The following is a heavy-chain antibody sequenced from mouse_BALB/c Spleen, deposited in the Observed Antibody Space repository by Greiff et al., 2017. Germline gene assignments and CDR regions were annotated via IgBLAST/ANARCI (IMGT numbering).Heavy chain of an antibody. D-gene: IGHD2-3*01. J-gene: IGHJ3*01. CDR1: GFNIKDTY. V-gene: IGHV14-3*02. Sequence: EVKLMESGAELVKPGASVKLSCTASGFNIKDTYMHWVKQRPEQGLEWIGRIDPANGNTKYDPKFQGKATITADTSSNTAYLQLSSLTSEDTAVYYCARGDGYFAYWGQGTLVTVSA. CDR3: ARGDGYFAY. CDR2: IDPANGNT.